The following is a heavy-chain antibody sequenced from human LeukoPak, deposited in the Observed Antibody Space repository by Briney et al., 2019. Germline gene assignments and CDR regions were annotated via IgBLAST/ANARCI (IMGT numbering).Heavy chain of an antibody. V-gene: IGHV3-30*02. D-gene: IGHD2-15*01. CDR1: GFTFSSYA. Sequence: GGSLRLFCAASGFTFSSYAMHWVRQAPGKGLEWVAFIRYDGSNKYYADSVKGRFTISRDNSKNTLYLQMNSRRAEDTAVYYCAKDEVADCWGQGTLVTVSS. CDR3: AKDEVADC. J-gene: IGHJ4*02. CDR2: IRYDGSNK.